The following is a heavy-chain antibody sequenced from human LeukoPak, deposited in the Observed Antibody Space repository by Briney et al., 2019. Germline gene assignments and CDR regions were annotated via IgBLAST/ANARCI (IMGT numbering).Heavy chain of an antibody. D-gene: IGHD3-3*01. CDR1: GGTFSSYA. CDR3: ARGNYDFWSGNYYYYGMDV. J-gene: IGHJ6*02. CDR2: IIPILGIA. Sequence: ASVKVSCKASGGTFSSYAISWVRQAPGQGLEWMGRIIPILGIANYAQKFQGRVTITADKSTSTACMELSSPRSEDTAVYYCARGNYDFWSGNYYYYGMDVWGQGTTVTVSS. V-gene: IGHV1-69*04.